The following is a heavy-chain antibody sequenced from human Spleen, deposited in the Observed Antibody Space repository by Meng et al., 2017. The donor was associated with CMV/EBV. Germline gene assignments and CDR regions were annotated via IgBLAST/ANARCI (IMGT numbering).Heavy chain of an antibody. J-gene: IGHJ4*02. CDR3: ARDNNLGPDY. Sequence: SETLSLTCTVSGGSISSGSNYWGWIRQPPGRGLEWIGSISYSGSTYYNPSLKSRVTISVDTSKNQFSLKLSSVTAADTAVYYCARDNNLGPDYWGQGTLVTVSS. V-gene: IGHV4-39*07. CDR2: ISYSGST. CDR1: GGSISSGSNY. D-gene: IGHD1-1*01.